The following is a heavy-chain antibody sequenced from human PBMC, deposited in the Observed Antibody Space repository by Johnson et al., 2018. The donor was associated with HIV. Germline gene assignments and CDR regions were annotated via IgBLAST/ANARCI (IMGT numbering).Heavy chain of an antibody. CDR3: ARGHMVRGVTHAFDI. Sequence: EVLLLESGGGLVQPGGSLRLSCVASGFTVSGNYMSWVRQAPGKGLEWVSVMYSGGSTYYADSVKGRFTISRDNSKNTLYLQMNSLRAEDTAVYYCARGHMVRGVTHAFDIWGQGTMVTVSS. CDR2: MYSGGST. D-gene: IGHD3-10*01. V-gene: IGHV3-66*01. J-gene: IGHJ3*02. CDR1: GFTVSGNY.